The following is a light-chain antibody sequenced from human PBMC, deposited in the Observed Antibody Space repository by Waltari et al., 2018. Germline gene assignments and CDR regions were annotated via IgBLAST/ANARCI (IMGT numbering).Light chain of an antibody. CDR1: QSVRSA. J-gene: IGKJ3*01. CDR3: QQRSNWPREFT. CDR2: DAS. V-gene: IGKV3-11*01. Sequence: DIVLTQSPVALSLSPGERATLSCRASQSVRSALAWYQQKPGQAPRLLIYDASNRATGIPSRFSGSGSGTDITLTISSLEPEDFAVYYCQQRSNWPREFTFGPGTKVDIK.